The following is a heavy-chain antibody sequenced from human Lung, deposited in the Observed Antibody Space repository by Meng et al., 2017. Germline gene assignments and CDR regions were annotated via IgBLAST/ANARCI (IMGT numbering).Heavy chain of an antibody. D-gene: IGHD6-19*01. CDR2: ISAYNGNT. CDR3: ARDIGQWLVQRDLDY. Sequence: QVQLVQSGAEVRNPWDAVKVRCKPSGYTFTSYGSIWVRQAPGQGLEWMGWISAYNGNTNYAQKLQGRVTMTTDTSTSTAYMELRSLRSDDTAVYYCARDIGQWLVQRDLDYWGQGTLVTVSS. J-gene: IGHJ4*02. CDR1: GYTFTSYG. V-gene: IGHV1-18*01.